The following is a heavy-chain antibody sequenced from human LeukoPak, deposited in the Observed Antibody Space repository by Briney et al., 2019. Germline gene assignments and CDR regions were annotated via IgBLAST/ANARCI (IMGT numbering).Heavy chain of an antibody. Sequence: GGSLRLSCAASGFTFSSYGMHWVRQAPGKGLEWVAIISYDGSNKYYADSVQGRFTISRDNSKNTLYLQMNSLRAEDTAVYYCAKDLGGGSGCYDLWGRGTLVTVSS. CDR3: AKDLGGGSGCYDL. V-gene: IGHV3-30*18. CDR2: ISYDGSNK. J-gene: IGHJ2*01. CDR1: GFTFSSYG. D-gene: IGHD6-19*01.